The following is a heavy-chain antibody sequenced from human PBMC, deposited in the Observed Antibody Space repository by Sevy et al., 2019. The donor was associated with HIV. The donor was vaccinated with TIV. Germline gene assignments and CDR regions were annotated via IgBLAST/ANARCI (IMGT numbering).Heavy chain of an antibody. CDR2: IKQDGSVK. V-gene: IGHV3-7*01. CDR3: VRAIAADGSF. D-gene: IGHD6-13*01. CDR1: GFTLNSYW. Sequence: GGSLRLSCVASGFTLNSYWMSWVRQAPGKGMEWVANIKQDGSVKYYVDSVKGRFTISRDNARNLLYLQMNSLRVEDTALYYCVRAIAADGSFWGQGTLVTVSS. J-gene: IGHJ4*02.